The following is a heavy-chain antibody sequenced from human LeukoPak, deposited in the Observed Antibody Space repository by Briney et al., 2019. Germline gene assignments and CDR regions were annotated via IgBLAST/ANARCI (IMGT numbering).Heavy chain of an antibody. CDR2: IYYSGST. CDR3: ARDRFGSGSYYY. Sequence: SETLSLTCTVPGGSISSGGYYWSWIRQHPGKGLEWIGYIYYSGSTYYNPSLKSRVTISVDTSKNQFSLKLSSVTAADTAVYYCARDRFGSGSYYYWGQGTLVTVSS. CDR1: GGSISSGGYY. D-gene: IGHD3-10*01. J-gene: IGHJ4*02. V-gene: IGHV4-31*03.